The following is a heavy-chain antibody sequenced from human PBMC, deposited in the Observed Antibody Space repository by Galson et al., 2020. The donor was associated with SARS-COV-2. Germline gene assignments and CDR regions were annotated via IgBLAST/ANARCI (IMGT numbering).Heavy chain of an antibody. CDR3: ARRDRDIVLMVWDYGMDV. D-gene: IGHD2-8*01. V-gene: IGHV4-4*02. CDR2: IYHSGST. Sequence: SETLSLTCAVSGGSISSSNWWSWVRQPPGKGLAWIGEIYHSGSTNYNPSLKSRVTRSVDKSKNQFSLKLSSVTAADTAVYYCARRDRDIVLMVWDYGMDVWGQGTTVTVSS. J-gene: IGHJ6*02. CDR1: GGSISSSNW.